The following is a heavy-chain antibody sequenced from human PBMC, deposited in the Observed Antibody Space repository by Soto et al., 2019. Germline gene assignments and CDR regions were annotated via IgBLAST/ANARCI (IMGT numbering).Heavy chain of an antibody. CDR3: ASGAPAYPSAWYLSLDY. CDR2: IIPIFGTA. Sequence: GASVKVSCKASGGTFTSYAISWVRQAPGQGLEWMGGIIPIFGTANYAQKFQGRVTITTDESTSTAYMELSSLRSEDTAVYYCASGAPAYPSAWYLSLDYWGKGNMVTASS. D-gene: IGHD6-19*01. V-gene: IGHV1-69*05. J-gene: IGHJ4*02. CDR1: GGTFTSYA.